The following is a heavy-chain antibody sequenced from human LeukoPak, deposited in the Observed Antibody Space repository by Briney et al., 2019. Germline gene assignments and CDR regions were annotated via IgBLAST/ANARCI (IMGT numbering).Heavy chain of an antibody. Sequence: AGGSLRLSCAVSGFTFSDYYMSWIRQAPGKGLEWISYIDSSRKAIYYADSVKGRFTISRDNAKSSLFLQTNSLRTEDTAVYYCARGLRQTIGYPLFDYWGQGALVTVSS. J-gene: IGHJ4*02. CDR1: GFTFSDYY. CDR3: ARGLRQTIGYPLFDY. V-gene: IGHV3-11*04. CDR2: IDSSRKAI. D-gene: IGHD5-18*01.